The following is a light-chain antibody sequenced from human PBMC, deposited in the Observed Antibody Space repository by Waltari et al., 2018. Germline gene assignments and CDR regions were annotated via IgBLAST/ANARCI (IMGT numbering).Light chain of an antibody. CDR1: RAHSSHI. CDR3: QTGGHGTWV. J-gene: IGLJ3*02. CDR2: INSDGSH. Sequence: QLVLTQSPSASASLGPLVKPTCTLARAHSSHIVAWLQQQPEAGPRYLMKINSDGSHSKGDEIPDRFSGSSSGTERYLTISSVQSEDEADYYCQTGGHGTWVFGGGTKLTVL. V-gene: IGLV4-69*01.